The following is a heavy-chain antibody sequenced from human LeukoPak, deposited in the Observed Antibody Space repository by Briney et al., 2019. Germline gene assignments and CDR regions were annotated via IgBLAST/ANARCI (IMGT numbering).Heavy chain of an antibody. CDR2: FYHAVTT. CDR1: NYSISSGYY. J-gene: IGHJ3*01. Sequence: SDTVSLTCAVSNYSISSGYYWGWIRQPPGRGLGWIGSFYHAVTTYYNPSLKSRVSISVDTSKNQFSLKVTSVTAADTAIYYYARGGYNFDSSGYYVKYPFHVWGQGTMVTVSS. V-gene: IGHV4-38-2*01. D-gene: IGHD3-22*01. CDR3: ARGGYNFDSSGYYVKYPFHV.